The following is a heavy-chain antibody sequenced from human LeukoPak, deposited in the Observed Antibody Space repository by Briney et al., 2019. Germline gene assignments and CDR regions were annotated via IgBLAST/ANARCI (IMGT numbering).Heavy chain of an antibody. CDR2: ISSDGSYK. J-gene: IGHJ4*02. V-gene: IGHV3-30*03. CDR3: VGWSDY. D-gene: IGHD2-15*01. Sequence: GGSLRLSCAASGFTFSTFGMHWVRQAPGKRLEWVAVISSDGSYKYYEDSVKGRFTISRDNSKNMVYLQMNSLRAEDTAVYYCVGWSDYWGQGTLVTVSS. CDR1: GFTFSTFG.